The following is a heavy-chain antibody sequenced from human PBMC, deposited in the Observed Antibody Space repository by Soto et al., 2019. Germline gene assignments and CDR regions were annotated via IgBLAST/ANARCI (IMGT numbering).Heavy chain of an antibody. CDR2: IRSKANSYAT. D-gene: IGHD1-1*01. CDR3: TRLAGTGRDYYYYYYMDV. CDR1: GFTFSGSA. J-gene: IGHJ6*03. Sequence: GGSLRLSCAASGFTFSGSAMHWVRQASGKGLEWVGRIRSKANSYATAYAASVKGRFTISRDDSKNTAYLQMNSLKTEDTAVYYCTRLAGTGRDYYYYYYMDVWGKGTTVTVSS. V-gene: IGHV3-73*01.